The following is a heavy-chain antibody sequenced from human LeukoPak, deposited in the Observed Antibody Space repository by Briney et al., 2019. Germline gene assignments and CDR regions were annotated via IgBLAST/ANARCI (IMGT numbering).Heavy chain of an antibody. D-gene: IGHD3-10*01. V-gene: IGHV3-7*01. Sequence: PGGSLRLSCAASGFTVSSNYMSWVRQAPGKGLEWVASLKEDVSARNLVDSVKGRFTISTDNAKNSLYLQMNSLRVEDTAVYYCARGPTYGSRSDFLESWGLGTLVTVSS. J-gene: IGHJ4*02. CDR3: ARGPTYGSRSDFLES. CDR2: LKEDVSAR. CDR1: GFTVSSNY.